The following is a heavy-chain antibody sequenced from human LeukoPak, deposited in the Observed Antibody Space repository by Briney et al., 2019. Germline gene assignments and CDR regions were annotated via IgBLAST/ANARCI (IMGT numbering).Heavy chain of an antibody. CDR1: GYTFTGYY. D-gene: IGHD5-18*01. V-gene: IGHV1-46*01. CDR3: ARDRKGDGYSYGPNLEMDY. Sequence: ASVKVSCKASGYTFTGYYMHWVRQAPGQGLEWMGIINPSGGSTSYAQKFQGRVTMTRDMSTSTVYMELSSLRSEDTAVYYCARDRKGDGYSYGPNLEMDYWGQGTLVTVSS. J-gene: IGHJ4*02. CDR2: INPSGGST.